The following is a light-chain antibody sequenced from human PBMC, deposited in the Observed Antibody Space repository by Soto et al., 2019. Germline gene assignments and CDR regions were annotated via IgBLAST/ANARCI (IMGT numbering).Light chain of an antibody. J-gene: IGLJ1*01. CDR1: SSNIGGNT. V-gene: IGLV1-44*01. CDR2: TNN. CDR3: ASWDDSLDGYV. Sequence: QSVLTQAPSASGTPGQRVTISCSGSSSNIGGNTVNWYRQLPGTAPKLLIYTNNQRPPGVPDRFSGSKSGTSASLAISGLQSDDEADYYCASWDDSLDGYVFGTGTKLTVL.